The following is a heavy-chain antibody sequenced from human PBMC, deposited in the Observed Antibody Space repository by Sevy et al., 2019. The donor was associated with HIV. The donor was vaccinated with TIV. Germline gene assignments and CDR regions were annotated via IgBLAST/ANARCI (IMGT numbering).Heavy chain of an antibody. CDR3: VSDSSGYANDVFDI. D-gene: IGHD3-22*01. CDR2: IYPGDSDT. Sequence: GESLKISCKGSGYTFTNYWIGWVRQMPGKGLKWMGIIYPGDSDTRYSPSFQGQVTISADKSLTTAYLQWSSLKASDTAMYFCVSDSSGYANDVFDIWGQGTMVTVSS. CDR1: GYTFTNYW. V-gene: IGHV5-51*01. J-gene: IGHJ3*02.